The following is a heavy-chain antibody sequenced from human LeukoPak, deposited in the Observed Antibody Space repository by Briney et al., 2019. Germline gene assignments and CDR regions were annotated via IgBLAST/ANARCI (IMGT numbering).Heavy chain of an antibody. D-gene: IGHD3-9*01. CDR2: ISGSGGST. CDR3: AKAAYYDILTGYSTPNWFDP. CDR1: GFTFSSYA. J-gene: IGHJ5*02. V-gene: IGHV3-23*01. Sequence: GGSLTLSCAASGFTFSSYAMSWLRQAPGEGLEWVSAISGSGGSTYYADSVKGRFTISRDNSKNTLYLQMNSMRAEDTAVYYCAKAAYYDILTGYSTPNWFDPWGQGTLVTVSS.